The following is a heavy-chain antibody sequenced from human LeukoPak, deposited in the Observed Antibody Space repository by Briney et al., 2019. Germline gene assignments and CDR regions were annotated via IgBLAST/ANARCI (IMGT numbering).Heavy chain of an antibody. Sequence: VASVKVSCKVSGYTLTELSMHWVRQAPGKGLEWMGGFDPENGETIYAQKFQGRVTMTEDTSTDTAYMELSSLKASDTAMYYCARSNGYSGYDKSLGAFDIWGQGTMVTVSS. V-gene: IGHV1-24*01. D-gene: IGHD5-12*01. CDR2: FDPENGET. J-gene: IGHJ3*02. CDR3: ARSNGYSGYDKSLGAFDI. CDR1: GYTLTELS.